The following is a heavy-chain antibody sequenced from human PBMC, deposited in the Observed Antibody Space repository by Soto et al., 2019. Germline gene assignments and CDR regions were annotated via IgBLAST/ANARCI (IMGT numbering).Heavy chain of an antibody. V-gene: IGHV3-30-3*01. CDR3: ARAPYYDFWSGYLDY. J-gene: IGHJ4*02. CDR2: ISYDGSNK. Sequence: GGSLRLSCAASGFTFSSYAMHWVRQAPGKGLEWVAVISYDGSNKYYADSVKGRFPISRDNSKNTLYLQMNSLRAEDTAVYYCARAPYYDFWSGYLDYWGQGTLVTVSS. CDR1: GFTFSSYA. D-gene: IGHD3-3*01.